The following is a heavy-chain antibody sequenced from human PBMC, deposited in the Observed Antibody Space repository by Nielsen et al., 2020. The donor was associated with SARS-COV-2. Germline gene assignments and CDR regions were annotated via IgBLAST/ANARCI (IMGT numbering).Heavy chain of an antibody. J-gene: IGHJ4*02. V-gene: IGHV1-18*01. CDR2: VSAYNGNT. D-gene: IGHD6-25*01. CDR1: GGTFSTHS. CDR3: ATGLGSGYYNY. Sequence: ASVKVSCKASGGTFSTHSISRVRQAPGQGLEWMGWVSAYNGNTNNAQKFQGRVTMTIDTSTSTAYVELRSLRSDDTAVYYCATGLGSGYYNYWGQGSLVTVSS.